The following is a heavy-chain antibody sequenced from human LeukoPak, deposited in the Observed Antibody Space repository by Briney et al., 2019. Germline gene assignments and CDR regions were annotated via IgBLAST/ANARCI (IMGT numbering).Heavy chain of an antibody. Sequence: SQTLSLTCAVSGGSISSGGYSWSWIRQPPGKGLEWIGYIYHSGSTYYNPSLKSRVTISVDRSKNQFSLKLSSVTAADTAVYYRARGLDGVARYGMDVWGQGTTVTVSS. CDR3: ARGLDGVARYGMDV. CDR2: IYHSGST. D-gene: IGHD3-3*01. J-gene: IGHJ6*02. CDR1: GGSISSGGYS. V-gene: IGHV4-30-2*01.